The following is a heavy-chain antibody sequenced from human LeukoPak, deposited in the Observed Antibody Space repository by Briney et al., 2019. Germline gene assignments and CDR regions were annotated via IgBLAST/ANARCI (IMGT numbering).Heavy chain of an antibody. CDR2: IYYSGST. Sequence: PSETLSLTCTVSGGSISSYYWSWIRQPPGKGLECIGYIYYSGSTNYNPSLKSRVTISVDTSKNQFSLKLSSVTAADTAVYYCVRRKGGDYFDYWGQGTLVTVSS. CDR1: GGSISSYY. CDR3: VRRKGGDYFDY. J-gene: IGHJ4*02. D-gene: IGHD2-21*01. V-gene: IGHV4-59*01.